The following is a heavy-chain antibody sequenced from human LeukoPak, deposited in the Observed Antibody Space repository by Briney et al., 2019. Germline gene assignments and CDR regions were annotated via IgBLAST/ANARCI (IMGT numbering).Heavy chain of an antibody. CDR1: GFVFNSYT. CDR3: MKVIVGAILDY. Sequence: GGSLRLSCSGSGFVFNSYTMHWVRQAPGKGLEDVSGINNSGRDTWYADSVKGRFTISRDNSKNTLYLQLSSLRSEDTAVYYCMKVIVGAILDYWLQGTKVSVSS. J-gene: IGHJ4*02. V-gene: IGHV3-64D*06. CDR2: INNSGRDT. D-gene: IGHD1-26*01.